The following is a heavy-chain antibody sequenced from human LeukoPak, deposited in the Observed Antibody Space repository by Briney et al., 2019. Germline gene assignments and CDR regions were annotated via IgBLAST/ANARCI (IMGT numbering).Heavy chain of an antibody. CDR3: ARDRLGGVRPLNWFDP. V-gene: IGHV4-4*07. Sequence: PSETLSLTCTVSGGSISSYYWSWIRQPAGKGLEWIGRIYTSGSTNYNPSLKSRVTMSVDTSKNQFSLKLSSVTAADTAVYYCARDRLGGVRPLNWFDPWGQGTLVTVSS. J-gene: IGHJ5*02. CDR2: IYTSGST. CDR1: GGSISSYY. D-gene: IGHD2-8*02.